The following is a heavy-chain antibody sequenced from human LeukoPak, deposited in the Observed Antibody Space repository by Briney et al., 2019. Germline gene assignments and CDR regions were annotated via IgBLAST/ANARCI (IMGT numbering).Heavy chain of an antibody. CDR3: GRVDTSDDAFDI. V-gene: IGHV3-21*01. J-gene: IGHJ3*02. Sequence: GGSLRLSCAVSGFTFSSYSLNWVRQAPGKGLEWVSFISISSSYIYYADSVRGRFTISRDNAKNSLYLQMNSLRAEDTAVYYCGRVDTSDDAFDIWGQGTMVTVSS. CDR2: ISISSSYI. CDR1: GFTFSSYS. D-gene: IGHD5-18*01.